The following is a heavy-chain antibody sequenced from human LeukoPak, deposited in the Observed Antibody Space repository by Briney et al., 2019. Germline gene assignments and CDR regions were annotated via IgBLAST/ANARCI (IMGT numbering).Heavy chain of an antibody. J-gene: IGHJ4*02. CDR3: AFSRGLRVGHTLIGDY. D-gene: IGHD1-26*01. CDR2: ISGGGSNT. CDR1: GFTFSSYA. V-gene: IGHV3-23*01. Sequence: GGSLRLSCAASGFTFSSYAMSWVRQAPGKGLEWVSGISGGGSNTYYADSVKGRFTISRDNSENTLYLQMNSLRAEDTAVYYCAFSRGLRVGHTLIGDYWGQGTLVTVSS.